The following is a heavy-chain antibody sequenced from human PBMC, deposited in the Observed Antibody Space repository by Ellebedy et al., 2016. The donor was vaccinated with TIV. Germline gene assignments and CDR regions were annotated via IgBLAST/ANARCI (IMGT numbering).Heavy chain of an antibody. J-gene: IGHJ5*02. CDR3: ARDIGDNCFDH. V-gene: IGHV3-7*01. CDR1: GFTFSSYW. Sequence: PGGSLRLSCAASGFTFSSYWMSWVRQAPGKGLEWVASIKTDGSEKYYVDSVKGRFTIPRDKAKNSLYLQMSSLSAEDTAVYYCARDIGDNCFDHWGQGTLVTVSS. CDR2: IKTDGSEK.